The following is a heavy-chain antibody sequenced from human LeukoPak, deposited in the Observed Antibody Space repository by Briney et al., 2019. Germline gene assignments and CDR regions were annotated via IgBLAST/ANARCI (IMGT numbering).Heavy chain of an antibody. CDR3: ARDRKGTYYYDSSGLRG. J-gene: IGHJ4*02. V-gene: IGHV3-21*01. Sequence: GGSLRLSCAASGFTFSSYSMNWVRQAPGKGLEWVSSISSSSSHIYYADSVKGRFTISRDNAKNSLYLQMNSLRAEDTAVYYCARDRKGTYYYDSSGLRGWGQGTLVTVSS. CDR2: ISSSSSHI. CDR1: GFTFSSYS. D-gene: IGHD3-22*01.